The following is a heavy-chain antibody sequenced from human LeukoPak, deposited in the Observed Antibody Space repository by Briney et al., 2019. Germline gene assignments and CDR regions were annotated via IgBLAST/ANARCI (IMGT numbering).Heavy chain of an antibody. J-gene: IGHJ4*02. Sequence: GGSLRLSCAASGFTFSTYAMSWVRQAPGKGLEWVSAFSGSGGSTYYADSVKGRVTISRDNSKNTLYLQMNSLRAEDTAVYYCASQDTAMVPFDYWGQGTLVTVSS. V-gene: IGHV3-23*01. CDR1: GFTFSTYA. CDR2: FSGSGGST. CDR3: ASQDTAMVPFDY. D-gene: IGHD5-18*01.